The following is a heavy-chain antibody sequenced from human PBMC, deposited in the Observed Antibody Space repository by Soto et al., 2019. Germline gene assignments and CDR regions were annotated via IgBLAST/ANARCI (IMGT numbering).Heavy chain of an antibody. CDR1: GFSVTNNY. J-gene: IGHJ4*02. CDR3: ARGRGSTGYLGREHYFDY. D-gene: IGHD2-2*01. Sequence: EVQVVESGGGLVQPGGSLRLSCAASGFSVTNNYMNWVRQAPGTGLEWVSIIDIGGNTYYADSVKDRFTISRDNSRNTLYLQMDSLGAEDTAVYYCARGRGSTGYLGREHYFDYWGQGTLVTVAP. V-gene: IGHV3-66*01. CDR2: IDIGGNT.